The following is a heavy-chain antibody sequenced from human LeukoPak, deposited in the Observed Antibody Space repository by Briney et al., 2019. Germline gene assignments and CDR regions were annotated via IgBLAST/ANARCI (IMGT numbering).Heavy chain of an antibody. D-gene: IGHD3-3*01. J-gene: IGHJ6*02. V-gene: IGHV4-59*08. CDR2: ISYSGST. CDR1: GGSISNYY. CDR3: ARHIPVIWSSGYYYGMDV. Sequence: SETLSLTCTVSGGSISNYYWSWIRQPPGKGLEWIGYISYSGSTNYNPSLRSRAAISEDTSRNQFSLRLNSVTAADTAVYYCARHIPVIWSSGYYYGMDVWGQGTTVTVSS.